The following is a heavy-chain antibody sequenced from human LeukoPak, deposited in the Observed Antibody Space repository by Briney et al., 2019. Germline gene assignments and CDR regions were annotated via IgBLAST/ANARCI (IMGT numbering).Heavy chain of an antibody. CDR1: GFTFSSYW. Sequence: GGSLRLSCAASGFTFSSYWMSWVRQAPGKGLEWVANIKQDGSEKYYVDSVKGRFTISRDNAKNSLYLQMNSLRAEDTAVYYCARSGWWMATNFDYWGQGTVVTVSS. J-gene: IGHJ4*02. D-gene: IGHD5-24*01. V-gene: IGHV3-7*01. CDR3: ARSGWWMATNFDY. CDR2: IKQDGSEK.